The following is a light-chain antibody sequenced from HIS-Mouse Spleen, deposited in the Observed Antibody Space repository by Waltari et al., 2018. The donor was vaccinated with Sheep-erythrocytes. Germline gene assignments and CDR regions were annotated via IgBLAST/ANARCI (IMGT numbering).Light chain of an antibody. CDR3: QQYNNWPPLT. CDR1: HSVSSN. J-gene: IGKJ4*01. Sequence: EIVLTQSPATLSVSPGARATLSCRASHSVSSNLAWYQQKPGQDPRLLIYGASTRATGIPARFSGSGSGTEFTLTISSMQSEDFAVYYCQQYNNWPPLTFGGGTKVEIK. CDR2: GAS. V-gene: IGKV3-15*01.